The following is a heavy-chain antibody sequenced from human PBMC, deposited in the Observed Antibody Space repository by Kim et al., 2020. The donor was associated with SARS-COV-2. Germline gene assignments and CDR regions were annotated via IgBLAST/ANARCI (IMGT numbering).Heavy chain of an antibody. D-gene: IGHD3-10*01. Sequence: ASVKVSCKVSGYTLTELSMHWVRQAPGKGLEWMGGFDPEDGETIYAQKFQGRVTMTEDTSTDTAYMELSSLRSEDTAVYYCATRDWFGEGNYFDYWGQGTLVTVSS. CDR2: FDPEDGET. J-gene: IGHJ4*02. CDR1: GYTLTELS. V-gene: IGHV1-24*01. CDR3: ATRDWFGEGNYFDY.